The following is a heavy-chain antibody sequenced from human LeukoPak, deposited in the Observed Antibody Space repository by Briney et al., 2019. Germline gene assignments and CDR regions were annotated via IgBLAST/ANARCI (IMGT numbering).Heavy chain of an antibody. CDR3: ARAGRWLQLGYFDY. CDR2: IYYSGST. V-gene: IGHV4-59*11. CDR1: GGSISSHY. J-gene: IGHJ4*02. Sequence: PSETLSLTCTVSGGSISSHYWSWIRQPPGKGLEWIGYIYYSGSTNYNPSLKRRVTISVDTSKNQFSLKLSSVTAADTAVYYCARAGRWLQLGYFDYWGQGTLVTVSS. D-gene: IGHD5-24*01.